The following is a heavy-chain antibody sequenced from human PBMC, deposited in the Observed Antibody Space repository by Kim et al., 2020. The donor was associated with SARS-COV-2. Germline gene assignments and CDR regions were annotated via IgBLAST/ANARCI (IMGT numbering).Heavy chain of an antibody. J-gene: IGHJ6*02. CDR1: GGSISSSSYY. V-gene: IGHV4-39*01. CDR3: ARHHTAMVDYGMDV. CDR2: IYYSGST. D-gene: IGHD5-18*01. Sequence: SETLSLTCTVSGGSISSSSYYWGWIRQPPGKGLEWIGSIYYSGSTYYNPSLKSRVTISVDTSKNQFSLKLSSVTAADTAVYYCARHHTAMVDYGMDVWGQRTTVTVSS.